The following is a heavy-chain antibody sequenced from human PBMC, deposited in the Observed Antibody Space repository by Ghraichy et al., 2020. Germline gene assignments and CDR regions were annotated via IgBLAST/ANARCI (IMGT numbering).Heavy chain of an antibody. CDR1: GGSINGYY. Sequence: GSLRLSCAVSGGSINGYYWSWVRLPPGKALEWIGWIYYNGQTAYNPSLRSRVTISLDTSNNQFSLKLTSVSAADTAVYFCARYDMTSVTPLRHYFDYWGRGSLVTVSS. D-gene: IGHD4-17*01. CDR3: ARYDMTSVTPLRHYFDY. J-gene: IGHJ4*02. V-gene: IGHV4-59*01. CDR2: IYYNGQT.